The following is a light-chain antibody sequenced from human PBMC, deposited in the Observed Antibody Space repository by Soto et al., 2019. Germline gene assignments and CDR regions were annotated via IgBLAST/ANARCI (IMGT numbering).Light chain of an antibody. CDR2: GAS. CDR3: QQYGRSSIT. CDR1: ESVSDD. J-gene: IGKJ5*01. Sequence: EIVLTQSPATLSLSPGERATLSCRASESVSDDLAWYQQRPGQAPRLLIYGASSRATGIPDRFSGSGSGTDFTLTISRLEPEDFAVYYCQQYGRSSITFGQGTRLEIK. V-gene: IGKV3-20*01.